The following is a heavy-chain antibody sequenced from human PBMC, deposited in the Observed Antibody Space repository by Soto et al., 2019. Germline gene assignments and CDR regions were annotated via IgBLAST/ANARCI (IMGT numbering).Heavy chain of an antibody. CDR3: ARSYYSKVDFDY. D-gene: IGHD3-16*01. CDR2: ITGSGGST. Sequence: GGSLRLSCAASGLTFSSYAITWVRQAPGKGLEWVSSITGSGGSTYFADSVKGRFTISRDNSKNTLYLQMNSLRAEDTAIYYCARSYYSKVDFDYWGQGTLVTVSS. V-gene: IGHV3-23*01. J-gene: IGHJ4*02. CDR1: GLTFSSYA.